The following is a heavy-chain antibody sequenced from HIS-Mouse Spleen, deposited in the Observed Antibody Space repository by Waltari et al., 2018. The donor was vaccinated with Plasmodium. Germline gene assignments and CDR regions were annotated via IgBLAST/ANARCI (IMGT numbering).Heavy chain of an antibody. CDR3: ARLYYDFWSGYYPYGMDV. V-gene: IGHV3-30*04. CDR1: GFTFSSYA. Sequence: QVQLVESGGGVVQPGRSLRLSCAASGFTFSSYAMHWVRQAPGKGLEWVAVKSKDGSNKYYAESVKGRLTISRDNSKNTLYLQMNSLRAEDTAVYYCARLYYDFWSGYYPYGMDVWGQGTTVTVSS. CDR2: KSKDGSNK. D-gene: IGHD3-3*01. J-gene: IGHJ6*02.